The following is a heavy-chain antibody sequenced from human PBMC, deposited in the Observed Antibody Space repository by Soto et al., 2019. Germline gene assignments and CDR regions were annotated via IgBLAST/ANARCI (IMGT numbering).Heavy chain of an antibody. CDR1: GFTFSSYA. V-gene: IGHV3-23*01. CDR2: ISGSGGST. J-gene: IGHJ5*02. Sequence: RGSLRLSCAASGFTFSSYAMSWVRQAPGKGLEWVSAISGSGGSTYYADSVKGRFTISRDNSKNTLYLQMNSLRAEDTAVYYCANQGITMVRGVYNWFVPWGQGTLVTVSS. CDR3: ANQGITMVRGVYNWFVP. D-gene: IGHD3-10*01.